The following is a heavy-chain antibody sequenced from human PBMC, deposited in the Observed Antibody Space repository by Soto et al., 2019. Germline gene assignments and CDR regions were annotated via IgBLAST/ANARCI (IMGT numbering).Heavy chain of an antibody. V-gene: IGHV3-74*01. Sequence: DVQLVESGGGLVQPGGSLSVSCAASGFTLGSHRIHWVRQPPGKGLEWVSRIDTDGGGTSYADSVKGRFTISTDNAKNTVYLQMNGLRAEDTAVYYCATVFDLWGQGTLVTVSS. CDR1: GFTLGSHR. CDR3: ATVFDL. CDR2: IDTDGGGT. J-gene: IGHJ5*02.